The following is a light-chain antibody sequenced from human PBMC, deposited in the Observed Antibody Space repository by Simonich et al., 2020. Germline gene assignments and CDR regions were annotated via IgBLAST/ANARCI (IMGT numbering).Light chain of an antibody. J-gene: IGKJ2*01. CDR3: QQSYSTLVT. CDR2: AAS. CDR1: QSISSY. V-gene: IGKV1-39*01. Sequence: DIQMTQSPSSLSASVGDRVTITCRANQSISSYLNWYQQKPGKAPKLLIYAASSLQSGVPSRFSGSGSGTDFTLTISSLQPEDFATYDCQQSYSTLVTFGQGTKLEIK.